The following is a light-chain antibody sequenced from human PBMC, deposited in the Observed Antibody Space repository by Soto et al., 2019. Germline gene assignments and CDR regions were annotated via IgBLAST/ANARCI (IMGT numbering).Light chain of an antibody. J-gene: IGKJ2*01. CDR3: QQRSNWPLT. CDR1: QSVSSY. CDR2: DAS. V-gene: IGKV3-11*01. Sequence: EIVLTQSPATLSLSPGKRATLSCRASQSVSSYLAWYQQKPGQAPRLLIYDASNRATGIPARFSGSGSGTDFTLTISSLEPEDFAVYYCQQRSNWPLTFGQGTKLEIK.